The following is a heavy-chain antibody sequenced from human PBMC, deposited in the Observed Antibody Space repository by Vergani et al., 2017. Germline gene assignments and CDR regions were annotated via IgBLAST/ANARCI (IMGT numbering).Heavy chain of an antibody. Sequence: EVQLLESGGGLVQPGGSLRLSCEASGFSFPGYAMSWVRQAPGKGLEWVSSVSGSSATPYYADSVKGRFTISRDNSKNTLYLQMNSLRAEDTAVYYCAKKSSTRGEDYWGQGTLVTVSS. CDR1: GFSFPGYA. CDR3: AKKSSTRGEDY. J-gene: IGHJ4*02. D-gene: IGHD3-16*01. CDR2: VSGSSATP. V-gene: IGHV3-23*01.